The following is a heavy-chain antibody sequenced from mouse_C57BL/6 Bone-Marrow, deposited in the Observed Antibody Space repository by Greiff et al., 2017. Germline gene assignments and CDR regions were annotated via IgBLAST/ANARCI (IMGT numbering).Heavy chain of an antibody. CDR2: IDPETGGT. V-gene: IGHV1-15*01. Sequence: VQLQQSGAELVRPGASVTLSCKASSYTFTDYEMHWVKQTPVHGLEWIGAIDPETGGTAYNQKFKGKAILTADKSSSTAYMELRSLTSEDSAVYYCTRGIYSGAMDYWGQGTSVTVSS. J-gene: IGHJ4*01. CDR1: SYTFTDYE. CDR3: TRGIYSGAMDY. D-gene: IGHD2-1*01.